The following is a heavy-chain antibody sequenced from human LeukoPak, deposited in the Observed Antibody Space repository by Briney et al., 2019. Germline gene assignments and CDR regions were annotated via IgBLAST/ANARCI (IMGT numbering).Heavy chain of an antibody. V-gene: IGHV3-30-3*01. CDR2: ISYDGSNK. CDR1: GFTFSSYA. CDR3: ARAEATITEWDDYYGMDV. Sequence: PGGSLRLSCAASGFTFSSYAMHWVRQAPGKGLEWVAVISYDGSNKYYADSVKGRFTISRDNAKNSLYLQMNSLRAEDTAVYYCARAEATITEWDDYYGMDVWGQGTTVTVSS. D-gene: IGHD5-12*01. J-gene: IGHJ6*02.